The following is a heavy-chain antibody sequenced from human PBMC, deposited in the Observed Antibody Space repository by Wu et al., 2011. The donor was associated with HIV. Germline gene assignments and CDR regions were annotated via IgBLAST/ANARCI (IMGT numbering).Heavy chain of an antibody. J-gene: IGHJ6*03. CDR3: ARPRFSGANYYYMDV. V-gene: IGHV1-46*01. Sequence: QVQLVQSGAEVKKPGASVKVSCKASGYTFTRYYMHWVRQAPGQGLEWMGIINPSGGSTSYAQKFQGRVTMTRDTSTSTVYMELSSLRSEDTAVYYCARPRFSGANYYYMDVWGKGTTVTVSS. D-gene: IGHD1-26*01. CDR2: INPSGGST. CDR1: GYTFTRYY.